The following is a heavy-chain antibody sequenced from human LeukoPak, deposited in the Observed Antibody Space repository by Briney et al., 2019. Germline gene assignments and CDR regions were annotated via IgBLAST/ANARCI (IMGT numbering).Heavy chain of an antibody. V-gene: IGHV3-30*03. CDR3: AREGTYYYDSSGYRSSYFDY. J-gene: IGHJ4*02. CDR2: ISYGGSNR. Sequence: PGGSLRLSCAASGFTFSSSDLHWVRQAPGKGLEWVAVISYGGSNRYYADSVKGRFTISRDNSKNTLYLQMNSLRAEDTAVYYCAREGTYYYDSSGYRSSYFDYWGQGTLVTVSS. D-gene: IGHD3-22*01. CDR1: GFTFSSSD.